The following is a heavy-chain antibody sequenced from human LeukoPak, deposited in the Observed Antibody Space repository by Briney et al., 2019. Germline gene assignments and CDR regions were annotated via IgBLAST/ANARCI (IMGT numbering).Heavy chain of an antibody. Sequence: PGGSLRLSCAASGFTFSSYGMSWVRQAPGKGLEWVSAISGSGGSTYYADSVKGRFTISRDNSKNTLFLQMNSLRAEDTAVYYCAKEGYIVVVPAAMGYFQHWGQGTLVTVSS. V-gene: IGHV3-23*01. CDR3: AKEGYIVVVPAAMGYFQH. CDR2: ISGSGGST. D-gene: IGHD2-2*01. J-gene: IGHJ1*01. CDR1: GFTFSSYG.